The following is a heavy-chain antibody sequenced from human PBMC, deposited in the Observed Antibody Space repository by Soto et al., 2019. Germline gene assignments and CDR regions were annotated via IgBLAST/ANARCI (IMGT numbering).Heavy chain of an antibody. V-gene: IGHV4-59*01. D-gene: IGHD2-2*01. CDR1: GGSISSYY. CDR3: ARGVVVPAAPRFDY. CDR2: IYYSGST. J-gene: IGHJ4*02. Sequence: SETLSLTCTVSGGSISSYYWSWIRQPPGKGLEWIGYIYYSGSTNYNPSLKSRVTISVDTSKNQFSLKLSSVTAADTAVYYCARGVVVPAAPRFDYWGQGTLVTVSS.